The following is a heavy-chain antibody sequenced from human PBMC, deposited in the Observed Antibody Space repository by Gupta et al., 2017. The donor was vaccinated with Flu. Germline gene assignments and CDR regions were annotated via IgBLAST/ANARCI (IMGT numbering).Heavy chain of an antibody. J-gene: IGHJ4*02. CDR3: TKVFWNVAGPIDPFDH. Sequence: EVNLLESGGGLVQPGGSLRLSCVVSGFTFNTYAMGWVRQAPGKGLEWVSTITATGDNTDYAESVKGRFTSSRDNYRDTMYLQMSSLRPEDTAVYYCTKVFWNVAGPIDPFDHWGQGTLVTVSS. CDR2: ITATGDNT. D-gene: IGHD3-3*01. V-gene: IGHV3-23*01. CDR1: GFTFNTYA.